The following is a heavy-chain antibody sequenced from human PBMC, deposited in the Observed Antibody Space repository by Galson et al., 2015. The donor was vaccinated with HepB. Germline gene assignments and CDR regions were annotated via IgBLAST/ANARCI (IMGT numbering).Heavy chain of an antibody. J-gene: IGHJ6*02. D-gene: IGHD3-3*01. CDR2: ISGSGGST. V-gene: IGHV3-23*01. CDR1: GFTFSSYA. CDR3: AKDQGRIPLDYDFWSGWIEYYYYYYGMDV. Sequence: SLRLSCAASGFTFSSYAMSWVRQAPGKGLEWVSAISGSGGSTYYADSVKGRFTISRDNSKNTLYLQMNSLRAEDTAVYYCAKDQGRIPLDYDFWSGWIEYYYYYYGMDVWGQGTTVTVSS.